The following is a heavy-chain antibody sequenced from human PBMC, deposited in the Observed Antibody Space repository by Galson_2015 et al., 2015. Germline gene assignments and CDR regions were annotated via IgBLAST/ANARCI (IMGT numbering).Heavy chain of an antibody. V-gene: IGHV3-33*01. D-gene: IGHD3-22*01. CDR2: IWYDGSNK. CDR3: ARDMYYYDSSGYYDY. J-gene: IGHJ4*02. CDR1: GFTFSSYG. Sequence: SLRLSCAASGFTFSSYGMHWVRQAPGKGLGWVAVIWYDGSNKYYADSVKGRFTISRDNSKSTLYLQMNSLRAEDTAVYYCARDMYYYDSSGYYDYWGQGTLVTVSS.